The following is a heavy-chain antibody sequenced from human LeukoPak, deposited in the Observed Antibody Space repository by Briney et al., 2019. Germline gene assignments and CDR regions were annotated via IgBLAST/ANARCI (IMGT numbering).Heavy chain of an antibody. J-gene: IGHJ4*02. D-gene: IGHD1-26*01. CDR2: ISSSGSTV. Sequence: PGGSLRLSCAASGFTFSSYEMNWVRQAPGQGLEWVAYISSSGSTVYYADSVKGRFTISRDNAKNSLFLQMNSLRAEDTADYYCAGVGANGYWGQGTLVTVSS. CDR1: GFTFSSYE. CDR3: AGVGANGY. V-gene: IGHV3-48*03.